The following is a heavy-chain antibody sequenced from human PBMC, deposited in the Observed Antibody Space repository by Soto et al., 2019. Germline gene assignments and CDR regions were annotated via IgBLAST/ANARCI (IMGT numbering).Heavy chain of an antibody. V-gene: IGHV3-11*06. Sequence: GSLRLSCAASGFTFSDYYMSWIRQAPGKGLEWVSYISSSSSYTNYADSVKGRFTISRDNAKNSLYLQMNSLRAEDTAVYYCARASYSSSWYGFLFGYWGQGTLVTVSS. D-gene: IGHD6-13*01. J-gene: IGHJ4*02. CDR2: ISSSSSYT. CDR1: GFTFSDYY. CDR3: ARASYSSSWYGFLFGY.